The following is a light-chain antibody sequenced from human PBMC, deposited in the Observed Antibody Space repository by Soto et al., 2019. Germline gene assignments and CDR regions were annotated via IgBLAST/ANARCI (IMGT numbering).Light chain of an antibody. J-gene: IGKJ3*01. Sequence: EIVLTQSPGTLSLSPGERVTLSCRASQSVTSTYLAWYQQRPGQAPRLLIYGASRRASGIPDRFSGSGSGTDFTLSISRLEPEDFAVYYCQQYGNSPFTFGPGTKVDIK. V-gene: IGKV3-20*01. CDR2: GAS. CDR3: QQYGNSPFT. CDR1: QSVTSTY.